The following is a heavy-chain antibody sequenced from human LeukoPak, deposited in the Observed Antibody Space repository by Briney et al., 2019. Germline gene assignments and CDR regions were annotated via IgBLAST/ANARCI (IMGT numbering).Heavy chain of an antibody. CDR2: IWSDGSNK. CDR1: GFTFTSYG. J-gene: IGHJ4*02. D-gene: IGHD2-21*02. CDR3: ARMGNCGGDCYAYYFDY. V-gene: IGHV3-33*01. Sequence: PGGSLRLSCAASGFTFTSYGMHWVRQAPGKGLEWVAVIWSDGSNKYFADSVKGRFTISRDNSKNTLYLQMNSLRAEDTAVYYCARMGNCGGDCYAYYFDYWGQGTLVTVSS.